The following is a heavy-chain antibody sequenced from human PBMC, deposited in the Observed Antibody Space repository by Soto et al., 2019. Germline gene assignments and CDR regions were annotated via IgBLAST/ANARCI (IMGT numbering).Heavy chain of an antibody. CDR2: IYYSGKT. CDR1: GASITSTTYF. Sequence: SETLSLTCTLSGASITSTTYFCAWIRKPPGKGLEWAGSIYYSGKTHYNPSLKSRVTISGDRSKNQLFLQMSSVTAAAPAVYYWAKNLPRTGRFDYWGQGSLVTVS. V-gene: IGHV4-39*01. CDR3: AKNLPRTGRFDY. J-gene: IGHJ4*02.